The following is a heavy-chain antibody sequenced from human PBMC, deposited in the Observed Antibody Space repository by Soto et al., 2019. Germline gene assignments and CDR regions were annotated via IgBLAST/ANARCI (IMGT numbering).Heavy chain of an antibody. J-gene: IGHJ4*02. CDR3: ARGGGGDPPRFDY. D-gene: IGHD3-16*01. CDR2: IWYDGSNK. CDR1: GFTFSSYG. Sequence: QVQLVESGGGVVQPGRSLRLSCAASGFTFSSYGMHWVRQAPGKGLEWVAVIWYDGSNKYYADSVKGRFTISRDNSKNTLYLQMNRLRAEDTAVYYCARGGGGDPPRFDYWGQGTLVTVSS. V-gene: IGHV3-33*01.